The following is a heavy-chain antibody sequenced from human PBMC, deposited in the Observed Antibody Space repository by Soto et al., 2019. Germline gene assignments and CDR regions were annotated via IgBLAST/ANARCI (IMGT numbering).Heavy chain of an antibody. J-gene: IGHJ4*02. CDR1: GGSMSSGDYY. V-gene: IGHV4-30-4*01. D-gene: IGHD6-6*01. Sequence: SXTLSLTCTVSGGSMSSGDYYWSWIRQPPGKGLEWIGYIYYSGSTYYNPSLKSRVTISVDTSKNQFSLKLSSVTAEDTAVYYCTRDRPGPQHYFDYWGQGNMVTVSS. CDR2: IYYSGST. CDR3: TRDRPGPQHYFDY.